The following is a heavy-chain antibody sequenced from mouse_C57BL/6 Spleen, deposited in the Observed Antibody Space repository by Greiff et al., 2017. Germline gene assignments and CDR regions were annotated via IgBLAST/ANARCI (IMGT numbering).Heavy chain of an antibody. CDR3: ARHGMMVTTLYYYAMDY. V-gene: IGHV5-6*01. Sequence: EVKLMESGGDLVKPGGSLKLSCAASGFTFSSYGMSWVRQTPDKRLEWVATISSGGSYTYYPDSVKGRFTISRDNAKNTLYLQMSSLKSEDTAMYYCARHGMMVTTLYYYAMDYWGQGTSVTVSS. CDR2: ISSGGSYT. CDR1: GFTFSSYG. J-gene: IGHJ4*01. D-gene: IGHD2-3*01.